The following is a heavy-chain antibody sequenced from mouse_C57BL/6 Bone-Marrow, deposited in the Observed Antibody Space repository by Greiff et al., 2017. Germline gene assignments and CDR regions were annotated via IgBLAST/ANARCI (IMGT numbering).Heavy chain of an antibody. CDR3: ARERTFAY. J-gene: IGHJ3*01. CDR2: IYPRSGNT. CDR1: GYTFTSYG. Sequence: VQVVESGAELARPGASVKLSCKASGYTFTSYGISWVKQRTGQGLEWIGEIYPRSGNTYYNEKVKGKATLTADKSSSTAYMALRSLTSEDSAVYFCARERTFAYWGQGTLVTVSA. V-gene: IGHV1-81*01. D-gene: IGHD3-3*01.